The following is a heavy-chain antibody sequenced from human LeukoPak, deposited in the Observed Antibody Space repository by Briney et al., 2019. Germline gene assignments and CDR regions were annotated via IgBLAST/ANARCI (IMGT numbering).Heavy chain of an antibody. CDR2: ISGSGGST. CDR3: AKASYYYDSSDWGDYYYYMDV. CDR1: GFTFSSYG. V-gene: IGHV3-23*01. D-gene: IGHD3-22*01. Sequence: GGSLRLSCAASGFTFSSYGMSWVRQAPGKGLEWVSAISGSGGSTYYADSVKGRFTISRDNSKNTLYLQMNSLRAEDTAVYYCAKASYYYDSSDWGDYYYYMDVWGKGTTVTISS. J-gene: IGHJ6*03.